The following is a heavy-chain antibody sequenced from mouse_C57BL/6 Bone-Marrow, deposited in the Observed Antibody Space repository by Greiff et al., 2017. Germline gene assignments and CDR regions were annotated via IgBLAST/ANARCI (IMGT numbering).Heavy chain of an antibody. CDR2: IWTGGGT. CDR3: ARIVHWDVGFDY. J-gene: IGHJ2*01. Sequence: VKLMESGPGLVAPSQSLSITCTVSGFSLTSYAISWVRQPPGKGLEWLGIIWTGGGTNYNSAPKYRLSISKDNSKSQVVLKMNSLQTNDAARYYCARIVHWDVGFDYWGQGTTLTVSS. D-gene: IGHD4-1*01. CDR1: GFSLTSYA. V-gene: IGHV2-9-1*01.